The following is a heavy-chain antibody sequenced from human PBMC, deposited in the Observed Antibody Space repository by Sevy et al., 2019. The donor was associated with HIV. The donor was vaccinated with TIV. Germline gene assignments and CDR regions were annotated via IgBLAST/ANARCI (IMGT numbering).Heavy chain of an antibody. CDR2: IFSGST. CDR3: VSLFLSYRSGWSYFDY. V-gene: IGHV3-66*02. Sequence: GGSLRLSCAISGFTVNDKYIIWVRQAPGKGLEWVSVIFSGSTYYADSAKGRFTISRDNSKNTVDLQMNSVRAEDTAVYYCVSLFLSYRSGWSYFDYWGQGTLVTVSS. D-gene: IGHD6-19*01. J-gene: IGHJ4*02. CDR1: GFTVNDKY.